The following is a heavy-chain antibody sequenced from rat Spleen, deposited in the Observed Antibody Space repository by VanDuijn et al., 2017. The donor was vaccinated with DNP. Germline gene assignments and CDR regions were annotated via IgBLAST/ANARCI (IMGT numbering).Heavy chain of an antibody. CDR1: GFIFRNYW. J-gene: IGHJ4*01. D-gene: IGHD1-12*01. CDR3: ARHRTIMPYYYSMDA. Sequence: EVQLVESGGGPVQPGRSLKLSCVASGFIFRNYWMTWIRQAPTKGLEWVATISYDGSDTYYRDSMKGRFTISRDNAKSTLYLQMDSLRSEDTATYYCARHRTIMPYYYSMDAWGQGASVTVSS. CDR2: ISYDGSDT. V-gene: IGHV5-29*01.